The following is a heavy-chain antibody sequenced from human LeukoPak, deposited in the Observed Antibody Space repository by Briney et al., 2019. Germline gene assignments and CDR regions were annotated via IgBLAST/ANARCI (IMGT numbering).Heavy chain of an antibody. J-gene: IGHJ4*02. CDR2: IISKSNSYAT. V-gene: IGHV3-73*01. Sequence: GSLRLSCAASGFTFSGSAMHWVRQASGKGLEWVGRIISKSNSYATAYAASVNGRFNISRDDSKNTVYLQMNSLKTEDTAVYYCTRLYCGGGYCYYFDYWGQGTLVTVSS. D-gene: IGHD2-21*01. CDR1: GFTFSGSA. CDR3: TRLYCGGGYCYYFDY.